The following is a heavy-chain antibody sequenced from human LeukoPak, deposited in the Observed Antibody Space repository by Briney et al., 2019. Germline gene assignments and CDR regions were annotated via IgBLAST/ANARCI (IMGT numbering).Heavy chain of an antibody. Sequence: PSETLSLTCTASGGSISSYYWSWIRQPPGKGLEWIGYIYYSGSTNYNPSLKSRVTISVDTSKNQFSLKLSSVTAADTAVYYCARDPGAAAGTNYFDYWGQGTLVTVSS. V-gene: IGHV4-59*01. CDR3: ARDPGAAAGTNYFDY. CDR1: GGSISSYY. J-gene: IGHJ4*02. D-gene: IGHD6-13*01. CDR2: IYYSGST.